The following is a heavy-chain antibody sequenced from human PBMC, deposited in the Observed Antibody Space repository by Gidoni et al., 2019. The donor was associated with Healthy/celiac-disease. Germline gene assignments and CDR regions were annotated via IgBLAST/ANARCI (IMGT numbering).Heavy chain of an antibody. CDR2: IYYSGST. V-gene: IGHV4-31*03. CDR1: GGSISSGGYY. Sequence: QVQLQESGPGLVKPSQTLSLTCTVSGGSISSGGYYWSWIRQHPGKGLEWIGYIYYSGSTYYNPSLKSRVTISVDTSKNQFSLKLSSVTAADTAVYYCARGSAYYDILTGYGSYFDYWGQGTLVTVSS. J-gene: IGHJ4*02. CDR3: ARGSAYYDILTGYGSYFDY. D-gene: IGHD3-9*01.